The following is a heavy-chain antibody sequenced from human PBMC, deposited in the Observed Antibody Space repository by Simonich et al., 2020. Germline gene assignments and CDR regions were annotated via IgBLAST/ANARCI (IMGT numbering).Heavy chain of an antibody. CDR3: ARHTVKSIAATNYYYGMDV. Sequence: QVQLQQWGAGLLKPSETLSLTCAVYGGSFSGSYWSWIRQPPGKGMEWIGEINHRGSTNYNPALKRRVTISVDTAKNQFSLKLSSVTAADTAVYYCARHTVKSIAATNYYYGMDVWGQGTTVTVSS. V-gene: IGHV4-34*01. D-gene: IGHD6-13*01. CDR2: INHRGST. J-gene: IGHJ6*02. CDR1: GGSFSGSY.